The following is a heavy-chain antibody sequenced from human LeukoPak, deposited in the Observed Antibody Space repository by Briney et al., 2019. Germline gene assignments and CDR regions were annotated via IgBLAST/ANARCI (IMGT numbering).Heavy chain of an antibody. D-gene: IGHD1-26*01. V-gene: IGHV3-23*01. CDR3: AKGASGNSMWYFDY. Sequence: GGSLRLSCAASGFTFSSYAMSWVRQAPGKGLEWVSAISGSGGGTYYADSVKGRFSISRDNSKNTLDLQMNSLRAEDTAVYYCAKGASGNSMWYFDYWGQGTLVTVSS. CDR2: ISGSGGGT. J-gene: IGHJ4*02. CDR1: GFTFSSYA.